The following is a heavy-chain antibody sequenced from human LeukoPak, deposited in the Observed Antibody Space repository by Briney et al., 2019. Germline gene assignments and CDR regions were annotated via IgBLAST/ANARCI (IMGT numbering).Heavy chain of an antibody. CDR2: ISYDGSNK. CDR3: ATDAEQRYRSGWATFDY. CDR1: GFTFSSYA. J-gene: IGHJ4*02. V-gene: IGHV3-30*04. Sequence: GGSLRLSCAASGFTFSSYAMHWVRQAPGKGLEWVAVISYDGSNKYYADSVKGRFTISRDNSKNTLYLQMNSLRAEDTAVYYCATDAEQRYRSGWATFDYWGQGTLVTVSS. D-gene: IGHD6-19*01.